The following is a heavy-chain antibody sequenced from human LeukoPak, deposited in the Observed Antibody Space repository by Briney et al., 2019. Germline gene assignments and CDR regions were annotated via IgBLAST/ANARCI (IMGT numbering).Heavy chain of an antibody. CDR1: GDSVSSNSVT. CDR2: TYYRSKWYN. J-gene: IGHJ3*02. CDR3: ARDWDSLDTFDI. V-gene: IGHV6-1*01. D-gene: IGHD1-26*01. Sequence: SQTLSLTCAISGDSVSSNSVTWNWIRQSPSRGLEWLGRTYYRSKWYNHYAVSVKSRITVNPDTSKNQFSLQLNSVTPDDTAVYYCARDWDSLDTFDIWGQGTMVTVSS.